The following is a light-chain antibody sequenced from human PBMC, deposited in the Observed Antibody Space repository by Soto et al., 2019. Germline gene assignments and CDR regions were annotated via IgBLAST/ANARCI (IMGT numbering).Light chain of an antibody. Sequence: DIVLTQSPATLSLSPGNRVTLSCRANERISHSLAWYQQKPGQAPRILIYDASFRATGIPERFSGSGSGTEFILTISSVESEDFAIYYCQQHNDWPTFGQGTRLEI. CDR3: QQHNDWPT. CDR1: ERISHS. J-gene: IGKJ5*01. V-gene: IGKV3-11*01. CDR2: DAS.